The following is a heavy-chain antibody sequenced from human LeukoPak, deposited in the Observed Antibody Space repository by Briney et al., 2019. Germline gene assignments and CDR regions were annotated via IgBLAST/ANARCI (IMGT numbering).Heavy chain of an antibody. Sequence: SETLSLTCTVSAGSISSSSYYWGWIRQPPGKGLEWIGTIHYSGNTYYNPSLKSRVTISVDTSKNQFSLKLSSVTAADTAVYYCASSRIVGNIDAFDIWGQGTMVTVSS. CDR3: ASSRIVGNIDAFDI. CDR1: AGSISSSSYY. J-gene: IGHJ3*02. V-gene: IGHV4-39*07. CDR2: IHYSGNT. D-gene: IGHD1-26*01.